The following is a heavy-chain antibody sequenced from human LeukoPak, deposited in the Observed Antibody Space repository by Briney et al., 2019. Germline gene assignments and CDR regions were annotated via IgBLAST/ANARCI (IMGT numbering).Heavy chain of an antibody. Sequence: SETLSLTCSVSDVSIRSYYWSWIRQPPGKGLEWIGHIYYSGTIKYNPSLKSRVTISVDVPNNQFFLNLRSVPAADTALYYCARVRAGYYPEMDYWAQGTLVTVSS. CDR2: IYYSGTI. J-gene: IGHJ4*02. CDR3: ARVRAGYYPEMDY. D-gene: IGHD5-24*01. V-gene: IGHV4-59*01. CDR1: DVSIRSYY.